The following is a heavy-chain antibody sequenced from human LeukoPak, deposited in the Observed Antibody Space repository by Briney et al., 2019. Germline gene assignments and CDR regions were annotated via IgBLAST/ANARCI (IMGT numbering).Heavy chain of an antibody. CDR3: ALGAGSSWYHYYYGMDV. CDR2: ISGSGGST. V-gene: IGHV3-23*01. CDR1: GFTFSSYA. Sequence: GGSLRLSCAASGFTFSSYAMSWVRQAPGKGLEWVSAISGSGGSTYYADSVKGRFTISRDNSKNTLYLQMNSLRAEDTAVYYCALGAGSSWYHYYYGMDVWGQGTTVTVSS. J-gene: IGHJ6*02. D-gene: IGHD6-13*01.